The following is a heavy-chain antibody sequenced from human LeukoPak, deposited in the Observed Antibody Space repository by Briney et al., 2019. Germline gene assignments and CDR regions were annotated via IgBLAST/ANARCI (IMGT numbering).Heavy chain of an antibody. Sequence: GGSQRLSCATSGFTFSNAWMNWVRQAPGKGLEWVGRIRCNSDGGTIDYAAPVKGRFTLSRDDSKTTLYLQMNSLQTEDTAVYYCATDFYDSTWGQGTLVTVSS. D-gene: IGHD3-22*01. CDR2: IRCNSDGGTI. V-gene: IGHV3-15*07. CDR3: ATDFYDST. CDR1: GFTFSNAW. J-gene: IGHJ5*02.